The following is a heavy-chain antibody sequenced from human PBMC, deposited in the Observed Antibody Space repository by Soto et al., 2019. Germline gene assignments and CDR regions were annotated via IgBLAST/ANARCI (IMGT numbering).Heavy chain of an antibody. CDR3: ARFSIGPQPYYYYYYMYV. V-gene: IGHV1-18*01. CDR2: ISSYNGNT. CDR1: GYTFTSYG. Sequence: QVQLVQSGAEVKKPGASVKVSCKASGYTFTSYGISWVRQAPGQGLEGMGWISSYNGNTNYARKLQGRVTMTNDKSTSTACMELRSLRSDDTSVYYCARFSIGPQPYYYYYYMYVWGKGTTVTVCS. J-gene: IGHJ6*03.